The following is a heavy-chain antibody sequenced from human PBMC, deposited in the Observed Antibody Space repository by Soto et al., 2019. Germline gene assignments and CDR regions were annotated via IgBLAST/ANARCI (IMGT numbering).Heavy chain of an antibody. D-gene: IGHD5-12*01. CDR1: GFTFSDYY. CDR2: ISSSSSYT. Sequence: QVQLVESGGGLVKPGGSLRLSCAASGFTFSDYYMSWIRQAPGKGLEWVSYISSSSSYTNYADSVKGRFTISRDNAKNSVYLQMNSLRAEDTAVYYCARDHHRYSGYDYVDYWGQGTLVTVSS. J-gene: IGHJ4*02. CDR3: ARDHHRYSGYDYVDY. V-gene: IGHV3-11*05.